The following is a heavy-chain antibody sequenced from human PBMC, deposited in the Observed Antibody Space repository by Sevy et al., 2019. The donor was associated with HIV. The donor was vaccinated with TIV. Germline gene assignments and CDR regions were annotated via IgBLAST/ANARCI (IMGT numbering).Heavy chain of an antibody. Sequence: GGSLRLSCAASGFTFSSYAMHWVRQAPGKGLEWVAVISYDGSNKYYADSVKGRFTISRDNSKNTLYLQMNSLRAEDTAVYYCARDQGIDFWSGYYSLDYYYGMDVWGQWTTVTVSS. V-gene: IGHV3-30-3*01. J-gene: IGHJ6*02. D-gene: IGHD3-3*01. CDR1: GFTFSSYA. CDR2: ISYDGSNK. CDR3: ARDQGIDFWSGYYSLDYYYGMDV.